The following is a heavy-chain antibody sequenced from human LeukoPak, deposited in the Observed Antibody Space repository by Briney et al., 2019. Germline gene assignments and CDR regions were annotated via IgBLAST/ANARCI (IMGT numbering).Heavy chain of an antibody. Sequence: GGSLRLSCAASGFTFSSYGMHWVRQAPGKGLEWVAFIRYDGSNKYYADSVKGRFTISRDNSKNTLYLQMNSLRAEDTAVYYCAKDPFPMYYYDSSGYPTHMDVWGKGTTVTVSS. V-gene: IGHV3-30*02. D-gene: IGHD3-22*01. J-gene: IGHJ6*03. CDR2: IRYDGSNK. CDR1: GFTFSSYG. CDR3: AKDPFPMYYYDSSGYPTHMDV.